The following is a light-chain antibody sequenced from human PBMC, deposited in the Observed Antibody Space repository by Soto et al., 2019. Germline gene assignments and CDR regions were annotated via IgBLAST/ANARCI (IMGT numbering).Light chain of an antibody. CDR1: QSVNTN. J-gene: IGKJ5*01. Sequence: DIELTHSPATLSVCVWEIATLSCRASQSVNTNLAWYQQKPGQAPRLLIYGASTRATGIPARFSFSGSMTGDSLTISSLQSEDVVAYYCQQRGSGPPLSTFGQGTRLEIK. V-gene: IGKV3-15*01. CDR2: GAS. CDR3: QQRGSGPPLST.